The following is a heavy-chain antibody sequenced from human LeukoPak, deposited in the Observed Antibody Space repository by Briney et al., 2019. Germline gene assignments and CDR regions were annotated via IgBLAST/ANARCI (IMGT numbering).Heavy chain of an antibody. D-gene: IGHD5-18*01. CDR3: ARTTEGGYTYGYFYYYYMDV. Sequence: SETLSLTCTVSGGAISSSNYFWGWIRQPPGKGLEWIGYIYKNGGTNYNPSLKSRVTISVDTSKNQFSLKLTSVTAADTAVYYCARTTEGGYTYGYFYYYYMDVWGKGTTVTISS. V-gene: IGHV4-61*05. J-gene: IGHJ6*03. CDR2: IYKNGGT. CDR1: GGAISSSNYF.